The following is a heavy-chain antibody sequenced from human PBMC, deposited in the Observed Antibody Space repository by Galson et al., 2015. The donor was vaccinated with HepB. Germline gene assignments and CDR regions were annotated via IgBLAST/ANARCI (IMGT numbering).Heavy chain of an antibody. D-gene: IGHD2-21*02. Sequence: SLRLSCAASGFTFSSYDMHWVRQAPGKGLEWVAFFSSDGNHTYYADSVKGRFTISGDSSKNTLYLQMNSLRAEDTALYYCARDLVTPLDYRGQGTLVTVSS. J-gene: IGHJ4*02. V-gene: IGHV3-30-3*01. CDR1: GFTFSSYD. CDR3: ARDLVTPLDY. CDR2: FSSDGNHT.